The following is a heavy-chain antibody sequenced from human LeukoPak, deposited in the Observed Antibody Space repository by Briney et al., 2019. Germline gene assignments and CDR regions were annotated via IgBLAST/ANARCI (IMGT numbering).Heavy chain of an antibody. J-gene: IGHJ4*02. CDR1: GFTFSSYS. Sequence: GGSLRLSCAASGFTFSSYSINWVRQAPGKGLEWVSSISSSSSYIYYADSVKGRFTISRDNAKKSLYLQMNSLRAEDTAVYYCARGWSADYFDYWGQGILVTVSS. V-gene: IGHV3-21*01. D-gene: IGHD2-15*01. CDR3: ARGWSADYFDY. CDR2: ISSSSSYI.